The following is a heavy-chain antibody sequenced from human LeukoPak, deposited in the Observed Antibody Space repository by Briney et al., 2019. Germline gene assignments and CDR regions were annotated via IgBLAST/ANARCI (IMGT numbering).Heavy chain of an antibody. CDR1: GYTFTSYD. Sequence: ASVKVSCKASGYTFTSYDINWVRQATGQGLEWMGWMNPNSGNTGNAQKFQGRVTITRNTSISTAYMDLSSLRSEDTAVYYCARGHKNKLYYDFWSGYERALNWFDPWGQGTLVTVSS. V-gene: IGHV1-8*03. CDR3: ARGHKNKLYYDFWSGYERALNWFDP. D-gene: IGHD3-3*01. J-gene: IGHJ5*02. CDR2: MNPNSGNT.